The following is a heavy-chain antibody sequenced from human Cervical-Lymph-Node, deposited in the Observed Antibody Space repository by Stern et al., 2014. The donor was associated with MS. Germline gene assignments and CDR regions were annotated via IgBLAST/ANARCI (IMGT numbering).Heavy chain of an antibody. J-gene: IGHJ5*02. V-gene: IGHV1-69*01. CDR3: AKDDVGVVKGTAFDYWFDP. CDR2: IIPILGRT. CDR1: GGTFSTNG. D-gene: IGHD3-3*01. Sequence: EQLEESGAEVKKSGSSVKVSCKASGGTFSTNGFSWMRLGPGQGLEWVGPIIPILGRTADAQKFQGRVLITANESTTPVVTALKSLRHDDTAIYYCAKDDVGVVKGTAFDYWFDPWGQGTRVSVSS.